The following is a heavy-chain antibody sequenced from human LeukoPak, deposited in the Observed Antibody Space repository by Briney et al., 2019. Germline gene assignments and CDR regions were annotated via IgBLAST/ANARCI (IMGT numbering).Heavy chain of an antibody. CDR2: IYYSGST. V-gene: IGHV4-30-4*01. J-gene: IGHJ5*02. CDR3: ARVDYGGNFEYNWFDP. Sequence: PSETLSLTCTVSGGSISSGDYYWSWIRQPPGKGLEWIGYIYYSGSTYYNPSLESRVTISVDTSKNQFSLKLSSVTVADTAVYYCARVDYGGNFEYNWFDPWGQGTLVTVSS. CDR1: GGSISSGDYY. D-gene: IGHD4-23*01.